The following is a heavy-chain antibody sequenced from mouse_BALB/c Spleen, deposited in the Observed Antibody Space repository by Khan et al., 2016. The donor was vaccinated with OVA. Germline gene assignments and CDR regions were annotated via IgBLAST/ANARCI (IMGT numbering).Heavy chain of an antibody. J-gene: IGHJ3*01. D-gene: IGHD4-1*01. V-gene: IGHV3-2*02. Sequence: EVKLEESGPGLVKPSQSLSLTCTVTGYSITSDYAWNWIRQFPGNKLEWMGYITYSGSTSYRPFLKSRISITRDTSKNQFFLQLNSVTTEDTASYYGAMGRTYWGQGTLVTVSA. CDR1: GYSITSDYA. CDR3: AMGRTY. CDR2: ITYSGST.